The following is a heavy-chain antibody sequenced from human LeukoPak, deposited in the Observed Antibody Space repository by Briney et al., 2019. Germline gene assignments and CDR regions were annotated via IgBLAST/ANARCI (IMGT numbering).Heavy chain of an antibody. V-gene: IGHV3-48*01. J-gene: IGHJ4*02. Sequence: PGGSLRLSCAASGFTFSSYSMNWVRQAPGKGLEWVSSISSSSSSTIYYADSVKGRFTISRDNAKNSLYLQMNSLRAEDTAVYYCASAMRIPVVPAAIILGDWGQGTLVTVSS. CDR1: GFTFSSYS. D-gene: IGHD2-2*01. CDR2: ISSSSSSTI. CDR3: ASAMRIPVVPAAIILGD.